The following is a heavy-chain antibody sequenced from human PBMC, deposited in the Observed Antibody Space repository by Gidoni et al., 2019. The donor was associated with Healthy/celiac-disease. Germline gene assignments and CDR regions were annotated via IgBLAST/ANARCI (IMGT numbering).Heavy chain of an antibody. CDR1: GFTFSSYA. V-gene: IGHV3-23*01. D-gene: IGHD4-17*01. J-gene: IGHJ4*02. Sequence: EVQLLESGGGLVQPGGSLRLSCAASGFTFSSYAMSWVRQAPGTGLEWVPAISGSGGSTYYADSVKGRFTISRDNSKNTLYLQMNSLRAEDTAVYYCAKASDYGDYVGENYFDYWGQGTLVTVSS. CDR3: AKASDYGDYVGENYFDY. CDR2: ISGSGGST.